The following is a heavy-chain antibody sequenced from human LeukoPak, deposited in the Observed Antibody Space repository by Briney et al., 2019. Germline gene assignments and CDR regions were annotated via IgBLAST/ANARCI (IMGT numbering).Heavy chain of an antibody. D-gene: IGHD3-16*02. CDR1: GGSISSYY. CDR3: ARVDDYVWGSYRFHYYYMDV. CDR2: IYYSGST. Sequence: SETLSLTCTVSGGSISSYYWSWIRQPPGEGLEWIGYIYYSGSTNYNPSLKSRVTISVDTSKNQFSLKLSSVTAADTAVYYCARVDDYVWGSYRFHYYYMDVWGKGTTVTVSS. J-gene: IGHJ6*03. V-gene: IGHV4-59*01.